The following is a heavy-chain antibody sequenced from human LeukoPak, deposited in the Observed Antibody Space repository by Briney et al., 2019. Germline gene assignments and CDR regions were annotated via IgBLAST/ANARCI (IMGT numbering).Heavy chain of an antibody. CDR2: ISHSGTT. J-gene: IGHJ6*03. CDR1: GGSFSNSY. D-gene: IGHD6-19*01. Sequence: SETLSLTCAVYGGSFSNSYWTWIRQPPGKGLEWIGEISHSGTTNYNSSLKSRLTISVDTSKNQFSLELTSVTATDTAVYYCAASDYYYYYMDVWGRGTPVTVSS. CDR3: AASDYYYYYMDV. V-gene: IGHV4-34*01.